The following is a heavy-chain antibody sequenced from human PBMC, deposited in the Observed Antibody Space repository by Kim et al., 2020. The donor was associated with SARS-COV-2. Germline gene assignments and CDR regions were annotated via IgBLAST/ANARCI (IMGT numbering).Heavy chain of an antibody. CDR3: ARGHLWFGVKHYYYYGMDV. CDR2: IIPIFGTA. CDR1: GGTFSSYA. V-gene: IGHV1-69*13. Sequence: SVKVSCKASGGTFSSYAISWVRQAPGQGLEWMGGIIPIFGTANYAQKFQGRVTITADESTSTAYMELSSLRSEDTAVYYCARGHLWFGVKHYYYYGMDVWGQGTTVTVSS. D-gene: IGHD3-10*01. J-gene: IGHJ6*02.